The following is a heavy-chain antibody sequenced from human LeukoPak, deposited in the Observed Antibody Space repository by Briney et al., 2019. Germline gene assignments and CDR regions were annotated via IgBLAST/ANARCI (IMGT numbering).Heavy chain of an antibody. CDR2: IYTSGST. CDR3: ARDLTLGSGSYPNYYYYYMDV. Sequence: SETLSLTCTVSGGSISSYYWSWIRQPAGKGLEWHGRIYTSGSTNYNPSLKSPVTMSVDTSKNQFSLKLSSVTAADTAVYYCARDLTLGSGSYPNYYYYYMDVWGKGTTVTMSS. J-gene: IGHJ6*03. V-gene: IGHV4-4*07. CDR1: GGSISSYY. D-gene: IGHD3-10*02.